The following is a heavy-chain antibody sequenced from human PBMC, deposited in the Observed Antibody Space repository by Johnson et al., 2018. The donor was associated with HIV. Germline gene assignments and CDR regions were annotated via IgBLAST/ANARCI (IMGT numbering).Heavy chain of an antibody. Sequence: QVQLVESGGGVVQPGRSLRLSCAASGFTFSSYAMHWVRQAPAKGLEWVAVISYDGSDKYYADSVKGRFTISRDSSKNTLYLQMNSLRAEDTAVYYCGRDINYSNYVTDAFDIWGQGTVVTVSS. CDR3: GRDINYSNYVTDAFDI. V-gene: IGHV3-30*04. D-gene: IGHD4-11*01. CDR1: GFTFSSYA. CDR2: ISYDGSDK. J-gene: IGHJ3*02.